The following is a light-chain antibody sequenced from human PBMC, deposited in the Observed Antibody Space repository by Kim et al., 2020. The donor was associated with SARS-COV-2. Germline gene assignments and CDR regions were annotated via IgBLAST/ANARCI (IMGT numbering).Light chain of an antibody. CDR2: LNSDGSH. Sequence: SGKLTCTLSSGHSSYAIAWHQQQPEKGPRYLMKLNSDGSHSKGDGIPDRFSGSSSGAERYLTISSLQSEDEADYYCQTWGTGIRVFGGGTQLTVL. J-gene: IGLJ3*02. V-gene: IGLV4-69*01. CDR3: QTWGTGIRV. CDR1: SGHSSYA.